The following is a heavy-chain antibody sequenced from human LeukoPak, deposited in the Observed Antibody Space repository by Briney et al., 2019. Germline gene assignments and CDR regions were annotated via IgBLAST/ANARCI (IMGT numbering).Heavy chain of an antibody. Sequence: GGSLRLSCAASGFTFSSYGMHWVRQAPGKGLEWVSVIYSGGSTYYADSVKGRFTISRDNSKNTLYLQMNSLRAEDTAVYYCARGGGVSAHDYWGQGTLVTVSS. V-gene: IGHV3-NL1*01. CDR2: IYSGGST. D-gene: IGHD3-10*01. J-gene: IGHJ4*02. CDR3: ARGGGVSAHDY. CDR1: GFTFSSYG.